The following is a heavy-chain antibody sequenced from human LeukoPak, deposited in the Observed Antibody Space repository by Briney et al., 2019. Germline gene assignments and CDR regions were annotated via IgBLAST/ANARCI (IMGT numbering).Heavy chain of an antibody. CDR3: AKSLVRGVIITTYYDY. CDR2: ISGSGGST. Sequence: PGGSLRLSCAASGFTFSSYAMSWVRQAPGKGLEWVSAISGSGGSTYYADSVKGRFTISRDNSKNTLYLQMNSLRAEDTAVYYCAKSLVRGVIITTYYDYWGQGTLVTVSS. D-gene: IGHD3-10*01. CDR1: GFTFSSYA. J-gene: IGHJ4*02. V-gene: IGHV3-23*01.